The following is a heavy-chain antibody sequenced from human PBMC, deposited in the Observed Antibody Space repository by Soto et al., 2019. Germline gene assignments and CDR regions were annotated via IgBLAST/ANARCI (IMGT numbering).Heavy chain of an antibody. CDR3: ARDKITGSFDY. CDR2: INHSGTT. J-gene: IGHJ4*02. CDR1: GGSFSGYY. Sequence: QVQLQQWGAGLLKPSETLSLTCAVYGGSFSGYYWTWIRQPPGTGLEWMGEINHSGTTNYNPSLKSRVTISVDTSKNQFSLKLTSVTAADTAVYYCARDKITGSFDYWGQGTLVPVSS. V-gene: IGHV4-34*01. D-gene: IGHD2-8*02.